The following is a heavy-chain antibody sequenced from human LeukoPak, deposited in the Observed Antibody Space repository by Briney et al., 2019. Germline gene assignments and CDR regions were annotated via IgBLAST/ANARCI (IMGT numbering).Heavy chain of an antibody. Sequence: GGSLRLSCAASGFIFSTYGMYWVRQAPGKGLEWVAFIRRDGSIKNYADSVKGRSTISRDNSKNTLYLQMNSLRAEDTAVYYCAKDSLADIDYWGQGTLVTVSS. CDR3: AKDSLADIDY. D-gene: IGHD3-16*01. V-gene: IGHV3-30*02. CDR1: GFIFSTYG. CDR2: IRRDGSIK. J-gene: IGHJ4*02.